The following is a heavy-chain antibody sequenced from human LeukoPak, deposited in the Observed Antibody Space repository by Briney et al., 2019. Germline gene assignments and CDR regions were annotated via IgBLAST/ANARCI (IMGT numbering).Heavy chain of an antibody. Sequence: PLEILCLTCTASRGATPFYYCNSIRQPPGKGLECIGYVFYSGDTNYNPSLKCRVTISVDTSKNQFSLKLSSVTAADTGVYYCARSIGTGTVAAFDIWGQGTVVTVSS. V-gene: IGHV4-59*01. CDR1: RGATPFYY. J-gene: IGHJ3*02. CDR3: ARSIGTGTVAAFDI. D-gene: IGHD4-23*01. CDR2: VFYSGDT.